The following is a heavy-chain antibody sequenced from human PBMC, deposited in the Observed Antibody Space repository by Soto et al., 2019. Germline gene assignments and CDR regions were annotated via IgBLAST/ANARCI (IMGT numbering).Heavy chain of an antibody. Sequence: PLVPLRVPWTVAGGHIINVGGRWVRIAQRPGKGLEWIGSIYYSGSTYYNPSLKSRVTLSVDTSKNQFSLKLSSVTAADTAVYYCARVSYTAMVKTAFDIWGQGTMVTVSS. CDR2: IYYSGST. D-gene: IGHD5-18*01. CDR1: GGHIINVGGR. J-gene: IGHJ3*02. CDR3: ARVSYTAMVKTAFDI. V-gene: IGHV4-39*01.